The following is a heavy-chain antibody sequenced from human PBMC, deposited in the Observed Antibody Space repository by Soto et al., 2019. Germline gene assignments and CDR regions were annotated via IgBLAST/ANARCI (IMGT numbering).Heavy chain of an antibody. CDR2: ISSSSSYI. D-gene: IGHD2-15*01. J-gene: IGHJ6*02. Sequence: EVQLVESGGGLVKPGGSLRLSCAASGFTFSSYSMNWVRQAPGKGLEWVSSISSSSSYIYYADSVKGRFTISRDNAKNSLELQMNSLGAEDTAVYYCATNTPRGRGQYYYYGMDVWGQGTTVTVSS. V-gene: IGHV3-21*01. CDR3: ATNTPRGRGQYYYYGMDV. CDR1: GFTFSSYS.